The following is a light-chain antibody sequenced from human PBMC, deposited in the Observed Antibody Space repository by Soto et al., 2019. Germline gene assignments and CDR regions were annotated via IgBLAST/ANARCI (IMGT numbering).Light chain of an antibody. V-gene: IGKV3-20*01. J-gene: IGKJ4*01. CDR2: AAS. CDR3: QQYGTSPPD. Sequence: EIVLTQSPGTLSLSPGERATLSCRASQSVISTDLAWYQQTPGQAPRLLVYAASSRASGIPDRFSGSGSGTDFTLTISRLEPEDFAVYYCQQYGTSPPDFGGGTRVEI. CDR1: QSVISTD.